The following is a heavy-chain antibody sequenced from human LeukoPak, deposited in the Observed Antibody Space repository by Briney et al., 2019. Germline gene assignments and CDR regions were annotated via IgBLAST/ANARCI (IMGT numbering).Heavy chain of an antibody. CDR2: INHSGST. J-gene: IGHJ6*03. Sequence: SETLSLTCAVYGGSFSGYYWSWIRQPPGKGLEWIGEINHSGSTKNNPSLKSRVTISVDTSKNQFSLKLSSVTAADTAVYNCARAADIVVVAGGYYYMDVWGKGTTVTVSS. V-gene: IGHV4-34*01. CDR3: ARAADIVVVAGGYYYMDV. D-gene: IGHD2-2*01. CDR1: GGSFSGYY.